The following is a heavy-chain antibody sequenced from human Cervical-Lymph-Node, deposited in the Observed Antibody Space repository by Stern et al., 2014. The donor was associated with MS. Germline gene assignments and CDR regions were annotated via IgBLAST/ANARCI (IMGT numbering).Heavy chain of an antibody. Sequence: QVQLQESGPGLVKPSETLSLTCAVSGDSISSYTHYWAWIRQPPGKGLEWIGSVYDRGTPYYTPSLKTPVTIPVDTSKNPFSLGPTSVTAADTAVYYCAKHACTGAACPFDLWGQGTLVTVSS. D-gene: IGHD2-8*02. CDR3: AKHACTGAACPFDL. CDR1: GDSISSYTHY. CDR2: VYDRGTP. J-gene: IGHJ4*02. V-gene: IGHV4-39*01.